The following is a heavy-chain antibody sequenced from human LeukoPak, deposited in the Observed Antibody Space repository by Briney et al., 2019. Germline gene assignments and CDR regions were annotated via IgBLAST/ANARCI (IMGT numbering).Heavy chain of an antibody. D-gene: IGHD3/OR15-3a*01. V-gene: IGHV4-39*01. J-gene: IGHJ4*02. Sequence: SETLSLTCTVSGVSISSSNSYWGWIRQPPGAGLEWIGSIYYSGNTYYNASLKSQVSISIDTSKNQFSLRLTSVTAADTAVYYCARQTGSGLFILPGGQGTLVTVSS. CDR3: ARQTGSGLFILP. CDR1: GVSISSSNSY. CDR2: IYYSGNT.